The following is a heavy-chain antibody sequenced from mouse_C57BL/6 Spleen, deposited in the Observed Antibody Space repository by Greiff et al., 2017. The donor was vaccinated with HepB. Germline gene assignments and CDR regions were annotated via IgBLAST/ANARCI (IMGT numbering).Heavy chain of an antibody. CDR1: GYAFTNYL. D-gene: IGHD2-3*01. CDR3: ARCGWLLPFDY. Sequence: VKLMESGAELVRPGTSVKVSCKASGYAFTNYLIEWVKQRPGQGLEWIGVINPGSGGTNYNEKFKGKATLTADKSSSTAYMQLSSLTSEDSAVYFCARCGWLLPFDYWGQGTTLTVSS. J-gene: IGHJ2*01. CDR2: INPGSGGT. V-gene: IGHV1-54*01.